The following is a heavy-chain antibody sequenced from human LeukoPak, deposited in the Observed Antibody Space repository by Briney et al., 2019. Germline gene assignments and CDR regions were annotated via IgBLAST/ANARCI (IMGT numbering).Heavy chain of an antibody. CDR2: IWHDGGNE. Sequence: GRSLRLSCAASGFTFSSYGMHWVRQPPGTGLEWVAVIWHDGGNEYSADSVKGRFTISRDNSKNTLYLHMSSLRVKDTAVYYCARADLDGNYFDYWGQGALVTVSS. V-gene: IGHV3-33*01. J-gene: IGHJ4*02. CDR3: ARADLDGNYFDY. D-gene: IGHD3/OR15-3a*01. CDR1: GFTFSSYG.